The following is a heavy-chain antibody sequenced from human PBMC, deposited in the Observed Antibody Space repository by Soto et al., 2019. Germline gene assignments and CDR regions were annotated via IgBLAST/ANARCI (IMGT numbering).Heavy chain of an antibody. CDR1: GSSFSSYG. J-gene: IGHJ4*02. V-gene: IGHV3-30*18. CDR3: SKDRRYDRSSCPVY. CDR2: ISYDGTYK. Sequence: QVQLVESGGGVVQPGRSLRLSCAASGSSFSSYGIHWVRQAPGKGLEWVAVISYDGTYKHYADSVKGRFTLSRDNYKNTVYLLMNSLRAEDNAVYYCSKDRRYDRSSCPVYWGQGTLVTVSS. D-gene: IGHD6-13*01.